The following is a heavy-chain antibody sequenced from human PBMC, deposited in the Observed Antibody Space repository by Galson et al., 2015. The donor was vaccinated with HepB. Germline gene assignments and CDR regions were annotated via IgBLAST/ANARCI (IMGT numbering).Heavy chain of an antibody. CDR1: GYTFTSYV. CDR3: ARRNGFNFDY. Sequence: SVKVSCKASGYTFTSYVISWVRQAPGQGLEWMGWISGDSGNTNYAQKFQGRVTLTTDTSTSTAYMDLRSTRSDDTAVYYCARRNGFNFDYWGQGTLVTVSS. CDR2: ISGDSGNT. J-gene: IGHJ4*02. V-gene: IGHV1-18*04.